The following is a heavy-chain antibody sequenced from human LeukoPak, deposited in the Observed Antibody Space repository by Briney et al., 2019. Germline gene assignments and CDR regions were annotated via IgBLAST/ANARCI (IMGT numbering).Heavy chain of an antibody. CDR1: GGSVSTYY. D-gene: IGHD5-12*01. CDR2: VSHSGNT. V-gene: IGHV4-59*02. Sequence: SETLSLTCTVSGGSVSTYYWSWIRQPPGKELEWTGYVSHSGNTNCNPSLKSRVTMSLDTSKNHFSLRLSSVNTADTAVYYCARAGSGYSFDYWGQGSLVTVSS. J-gene: IGHJ4*02. CDR3: ARAGSGYSFDY.